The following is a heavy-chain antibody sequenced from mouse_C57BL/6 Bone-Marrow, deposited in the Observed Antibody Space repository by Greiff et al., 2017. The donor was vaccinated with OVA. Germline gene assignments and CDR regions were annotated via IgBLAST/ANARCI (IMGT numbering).Heavy chain of an antibody. D-gene: IGHD1-1*01. V-gene: IGHV5-6*01. CDR2: ISSGGSYT. Sequence: EVHLVESGGDLVKPGGSLKLSCAASGFTFSSYGMSWVRQTPDKRLEWVATISSGGSYTYYPDSVKGRFTISRDNAKNTLYLQMSSLKSEDTAMYYCARSPYYYGSSYWDYWGQGTTLTVSS. CDR3: ARSPYYYGSSYWDY. CDR1: GFTFSSYG. J-gene: IGHJ2*01.